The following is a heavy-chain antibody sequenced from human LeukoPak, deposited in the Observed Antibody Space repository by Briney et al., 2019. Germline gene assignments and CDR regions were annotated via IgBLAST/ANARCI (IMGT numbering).Heavy chain of an antibody. D-gene: IGHD4-23*01. CDR1: GYTLTELS. J-gene: IGHJ4*02. CDR3: AKDKSVVTPVWFDY. V-gene: IGHV1-24*01. CDR2: FDPEDGET. Sequence: ASVKVSCKVSGYTLTELSMHWVRQAPGKGLEWMGGFDPEDGETIYAQKFQGRVTMTEDTSTDTAYMELSSLRAEDTAVYYCAKDKSVVTPVWFDYWGQGTLVTVSS.